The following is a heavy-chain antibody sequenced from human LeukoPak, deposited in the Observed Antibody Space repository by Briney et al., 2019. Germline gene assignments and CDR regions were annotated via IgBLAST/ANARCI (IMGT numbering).Heavy chain of an antibody. CDR1: GFTFDDYA. D-gene: IGHD6-19*01. Sequence: GGSLRLSCAASGFTFDDYAMHWVRQAPGKGLEWVSGISWNSGSIGYADSVKGRFTISRDNSKNTLYLQMNSLRAEDTAVYYCARELHSSGWYDSYYFDYWGQGTLVTVSS. V-gene: IGHV3-9*01. CDR3: ARELHSSGWYDSYYFDY. CDR2: ISWNSGSI. J-gene: IGHJ4*02.